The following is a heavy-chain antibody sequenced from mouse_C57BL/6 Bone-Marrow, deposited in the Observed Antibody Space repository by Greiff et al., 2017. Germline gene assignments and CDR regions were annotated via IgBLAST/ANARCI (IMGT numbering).Heavy chain of an antibody. V-gene: IGHV5-12*01. CDR2: ISNGGGST. Sequence: EVKLVESGGGLVQPGGSLKLSCAASGFTFSDYYMYWVRQTPEKRLEWVAYISNGGGSTYYPDTVKGRFTISRDNAKNTLYLQMSRLKSEDTAMYYCARRYDYDCAMDYWGQGTSVTVSS. CDR1: GFTFSDYY. J-gene: IGHJ4*01. CDR3: ARRYDYDCAMDY. D-gene: IGHD2-4*01.